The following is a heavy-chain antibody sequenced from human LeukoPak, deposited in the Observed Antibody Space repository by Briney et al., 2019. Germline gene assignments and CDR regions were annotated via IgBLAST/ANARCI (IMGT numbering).Heavy chain of an antibody. CDR1: GYTFTRYG. D-gene: IGHD6-19*01. Sequence: ASVKVSCKASGYTFTRYGINWVRQAPGQGLEWMGWISGYNDKTNYAQKFQGRVTMTTDTSTSTAYMELRRLRSDDTAVYYCARDPGSFLSGSGWLNWFEPWGQGTLVTVSS. CDR3: ARDPGSFLSGSGWLNWFEP. CDR2: ISGYNDKT. J-gene: IGHJ5*02. V-gene: IGHV1-18*01.